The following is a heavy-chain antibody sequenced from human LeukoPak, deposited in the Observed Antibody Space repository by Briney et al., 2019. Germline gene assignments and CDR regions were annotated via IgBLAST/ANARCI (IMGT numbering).Heavy chain of an antibody. Sequence: GGSLRLSCVASGFTFTSHWMSWVRQAPGKGLEWVSIIYNGGSTYYADSVKGRFTISRDNSKNTLYLQMNSLRAEDTAVYYCARGYYGSGSYLDYWGQGTLVTVSS. CDR3: ARGYYGSGSYLDY. D-gene: IGHD3-10*01. J-gene: IGHJ4*02. CDR1: GFTFTSHW. CDR2: IYNGGST. V-gene: IGHV3-66*01.